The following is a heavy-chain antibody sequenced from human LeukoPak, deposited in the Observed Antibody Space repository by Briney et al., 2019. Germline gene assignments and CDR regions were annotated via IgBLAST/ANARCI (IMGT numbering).Heavy chain of an antibody. V-gene: IGHV1-69*13. CDR3: ARDSLVRGLSYYYYMDV. Sequence: SVNVSCKASGGSFSSYAISWVRQAPGQGLEWMGGIIPIFGTANYAQKFQGRVAITADESTSTAYMELSSLRSEDTAVYYCARDSLVRGLSYYYYMDVWGKGTTVTVSS. CDR1: GGSFSSYA. CDR2: IIPIFGTA. D-gene: IGHD3-10*01. J-gene: IGHJ6*03.